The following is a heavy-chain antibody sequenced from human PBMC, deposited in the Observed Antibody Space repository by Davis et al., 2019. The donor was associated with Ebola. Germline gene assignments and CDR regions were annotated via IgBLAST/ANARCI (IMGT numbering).Heavy chain of an antibody. D-gene: IGHD6-13*01. J-gene: IGHJ6*04. CDR1: GGSISSYY. Sequence: SETLSLTCTVSGGSISSYYWSWIRQPPGKGLEWIGEINHSGSTNYNPPLKSRVTISLDTSNNQFSLRLSSVTAADTAVYFCARGATAGLSSSWYRIPDYYYYYGMDVWGKGTTVTVSS. CDR2: INHSGST. V-gene: IGHV4-34*01. CDR3: ARGATAGLSSSWYRIPDYYYYYGMDV.